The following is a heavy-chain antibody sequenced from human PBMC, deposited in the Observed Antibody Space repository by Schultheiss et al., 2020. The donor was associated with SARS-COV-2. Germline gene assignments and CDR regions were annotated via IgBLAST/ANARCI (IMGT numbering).Heavy chain of an antibody. D-gene: IGHD4-17*01. Sequence: SETLSLTCTVSGGSISSGDYYWSWIRQPPGKGLEWIGYIYYSGSTNYNPSLKSRVTISVDTSKNQFSLKLSSVTAADTAVYYCARNTYYGDSYFDYWGQGTLVTVSS. V-gene: IGHV4-61*08. CDR2: IYYSGST. CDR3: ARNTYYGDSYFDY. CDR1: GGSISSGDYY. J-gene: IGHJ4*02.